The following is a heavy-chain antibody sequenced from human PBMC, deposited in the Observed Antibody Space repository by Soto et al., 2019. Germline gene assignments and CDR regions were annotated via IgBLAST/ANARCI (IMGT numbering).Heavy chain of an antibody. Sequence: EVQLLESGGGLVQPGGSLRLSCAASGFTFSSSAMSWVRQAPGKGLEWVSGISGSGGSTYYADSVKGRFTISRDNSKNTLYLQMNSLRAEDTAVYYCAKDTAMVLYDFDYGGQGTLVTVSS. V-gene: IGHV3-23*01. CDR3: AKDTAMVLYDFDY. CDR2: ISGSGGST. J-gene: IGHJ4*02. D-gene: IGHD5-18*01. CDR1: GFTFSSSA.